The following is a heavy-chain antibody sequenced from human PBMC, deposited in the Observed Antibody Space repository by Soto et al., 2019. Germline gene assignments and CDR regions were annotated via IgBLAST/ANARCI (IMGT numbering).Heavy chain of an antibody. V-gene: IGHV3-72*01. Sequence: GGSLRLSCAASGFTFSDHYMDWVRQAPGKGLEWVGRTRNKANSFTTEYAASVKGRFTIFRDDSKNSLYLQMSSLKTEDTAMYYCAREFMTTVTYFDYWGQGTLVTVSS. CDR1: GFTFSDHY. CDR3: AREFMTTVTYFDY. CDR2: TRNKANSFTT. D-gene: IGHD4-17*01. J-gene: IGHJ4*02.